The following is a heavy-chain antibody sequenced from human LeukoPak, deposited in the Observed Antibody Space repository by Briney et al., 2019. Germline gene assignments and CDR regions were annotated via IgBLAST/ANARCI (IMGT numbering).Heavy chain of an antibody. Sequence: LSLTCAVYGGSFSGYYWSWIRQAPGKGLEWVSYISSSGSTIYYADSVKGRFTISRDNAKNSLYLQMNSLRAEDTAVYYCARASGHYYYGMDVWGQGTTVTVSS. CDR3: ARASGHYYYGMDV. CDR1: GGSFSGYY. CDR2: ISSSGSTI. J-gene: IGHJ6*02. D-gene: IGHD2-8*02. V-gene: IGHV3-11*01.